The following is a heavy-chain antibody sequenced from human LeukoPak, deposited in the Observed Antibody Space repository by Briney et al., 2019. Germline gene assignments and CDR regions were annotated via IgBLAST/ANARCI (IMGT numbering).Heavy chain of an antibody. CDR1: GYTFTGYY. D-gene: IGHD3-3*01. CDR3: ARSHAYDFWSGYPSYFDY. J-gene: IGHJ4*02. Sequence: ASVKVSCKASGYTFTGYYMHWVRQAPGQGLEWMGRINPNSGGTNYAQKFQGRVTMTRDTSISTAYMELSRLRSDDTAVYYCARSHAYDFWSGYPSYFDYWGQGTLVTVSS. CDR2: INPNSGGT. V-gene: IGHV1-2*06.